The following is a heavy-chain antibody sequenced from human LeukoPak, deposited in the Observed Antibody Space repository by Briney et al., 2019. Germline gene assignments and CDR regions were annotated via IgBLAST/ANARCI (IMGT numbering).Heavy chain of an antibody. D-gene: IGHD3-10*01. CDR3: AKGEGGYLFDY. J-gene: IGHJ4*02. Sequence: GGSLRLSCAASGFTFDNYWIHWVRQGPGKELVWVSRINGHGTTTGYADSVKGRFTISRDNAKNTVYLQMSSLRAEDTAVYYCAKGEGGYLFDYWGQGTLVTVSS. V-gene: IGHV3-74*01. CDR2: INGHGTTT. CDR1: GFTFDNYW.